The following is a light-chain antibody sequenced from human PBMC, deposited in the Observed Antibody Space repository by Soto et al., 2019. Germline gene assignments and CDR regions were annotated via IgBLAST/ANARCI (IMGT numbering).Light chain of an antibody. V-gene: IGLV2-14*01. Sequence: QSALTQPAFVSGSPGQSITISCTGTSSGVGGYNYVSWYQQHPGKAPKLMIYEVSNRPSGVSNRFSGSKSGNTASLTISGLQAEDEADYCCSSYTSSSTYVFGTGTKVTVL. J-gene: IGLJ1*01. CDR2: EVS. CDR1: SSGVGGYNY. CDR3: SSYTSSSTYV.